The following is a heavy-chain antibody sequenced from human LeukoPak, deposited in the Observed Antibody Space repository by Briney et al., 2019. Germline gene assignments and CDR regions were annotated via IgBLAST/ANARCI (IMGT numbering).Heavy chain of an antibody. CDR1: GFTFSSYG. D-gene: IGHD6-19*01. J-gene: IGHJ4*02. CDR2: IWFDGSNI. V-gene: IGHV3-33*08. CDR3: ARDSLPMAVTGPFDH. Sequence: GRSLRLSCAASGFTFSSYGMHWVRQAPGKGLEWVTSIWFDGSNIHYADSVKGRVIISRDNSKSALYLQMNSLRAEDTAIYYCARDSLPMAVTGPFDHWGQGALVTVSS.